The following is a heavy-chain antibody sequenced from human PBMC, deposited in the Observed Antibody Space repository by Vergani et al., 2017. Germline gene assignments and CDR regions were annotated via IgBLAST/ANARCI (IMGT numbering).Heavy chain of an antibody. Sequence: QVQLQESGPGLVKPSETLSLTCTVSGGSISSYYWSWIRQPPGKGLEWIGYIYYSGSTNYNPSLKSRVTISVDTSKNQFSLKLSSVTAADTAVYYCARLPVVVAVTNYYYYYGMDVWGQXP. V-gene: IGHV4-59*01. CDR2: IYYSGST. J-gene: IGHJ6*02. CDR3: ARLPVVVAVTNYYYYYGMDV. D-gene: IGHD2-15*01. CDR1: GGSISSYY.